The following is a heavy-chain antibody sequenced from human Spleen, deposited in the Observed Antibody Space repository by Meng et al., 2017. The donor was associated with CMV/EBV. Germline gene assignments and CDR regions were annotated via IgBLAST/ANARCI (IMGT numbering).Heavy chain of an antibody. V-gene: IGHV4-39*01. CDR1: GGSISSSSYY. CDR3: ARESPGYFDY. CDR2: IYYSGST. Sequence: TCTVSGGSISSSSYYWGWIRQPPGEGLEWIGSIYYSGSTYYNPSLKSRVTISVDTSKNQFSLKLSSVTAADTAVYYCARESPGYFDYWGQGTLVTVSS. J-gene: IGHJ4*02.